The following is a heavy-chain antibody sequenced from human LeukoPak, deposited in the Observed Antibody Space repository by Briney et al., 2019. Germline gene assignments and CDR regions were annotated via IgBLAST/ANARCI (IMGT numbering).Heavy chain of an antibody. D-gene: IGHD2-2*02. CDR2: ISGSGGST. J-gene: IGHJ6*02. Sequence: GGSLRLSCAASGFTFSSYAMSWVRQAPGKGLEWVSAISGSGGSTYYADSVKGRFTISRDNSKNTLYLQMNSLRAEDTAVYYCARDPQYCSSTSCYTTYYHYGMDVWGQGTTVTVSS. CDR3: ARDPQYCSSTSCYTTYYHYGMDV. CDR1: GFTFSSYA. V-gene: IGHV3-23*01.